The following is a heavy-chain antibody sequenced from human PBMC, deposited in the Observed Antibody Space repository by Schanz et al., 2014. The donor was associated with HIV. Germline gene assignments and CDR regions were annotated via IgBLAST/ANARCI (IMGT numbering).Heavy chain of an antibody. CDR2: MNQDGSRK. V-gene: IGHV3-7*03. CDR1: GFTFSSYW. D-gene: IGHD3-10*01. Sequence: VQLVESGGGLVQPGKSLRLSCAASGFTFSSYWMTWVRQAPGKGLEMVANMNQDGSRKYYVDSVKGRFTISRDNARTSLYLQMNSLRAEDTAVYYCARVFGRTYGLPDYWGQGTLVTVSS. J-gene: IGHJ4*02. CDR3: ARVFGRTYGLPDY.